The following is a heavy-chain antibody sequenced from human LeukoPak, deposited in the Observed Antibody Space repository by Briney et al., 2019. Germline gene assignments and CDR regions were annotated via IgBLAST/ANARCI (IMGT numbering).Heavy chain of an antibody. D-gene: IGHD5-18*01. CDR3: ARGLEAMATFDY. CDR2: INHSGST. J-gene: IGHJ4*02. CDR1: GGSFSGYY. Sequence: SETLSLTCAVYGGSFSGYYWSWIRQPPGKGLEWIGEINHSGSTNYNPSLKSRVTISVDTSKNQFSLKLSSVTAADTAVYYCARGLEAMATFDYWGQGTLVTVSS. V-gene: IGHV4-34*01.